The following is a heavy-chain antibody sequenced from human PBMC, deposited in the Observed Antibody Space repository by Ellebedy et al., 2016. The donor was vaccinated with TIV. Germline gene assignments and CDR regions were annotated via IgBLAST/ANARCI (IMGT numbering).Heavy chain of an antibody. J-gene: IGHJ5*02. Sequence: SETLSLXXTVSGCSISSSSYYWGWIRQPPGKGLEWIGSIYYSGSTYYNPSLKSRVTISVDTSKNQFSLKLSSVTAADTAVYYCARGRGPYGNWFDPWGQGTLVTVSS. D-gene: IGHD3-10*01. CDR3: ARGRGPYGNWFDP. V-gene: IGHV4-39*07. CDR1: GCSISSSSYY. CDR2: IYYSGST.